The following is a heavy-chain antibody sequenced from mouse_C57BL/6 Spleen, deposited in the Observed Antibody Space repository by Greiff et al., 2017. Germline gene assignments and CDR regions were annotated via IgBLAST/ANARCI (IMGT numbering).Heavy chain of an antibody. D-gene: IGHD1-1*01. V-gene: IGHV6-6*01. CDR1: GFTFSDAW. J-gene: IGHJ4*01. Sequence: DVKLVESGGGLVQPGGSMKLSCAASGFTFSDAWMDWVRQSPEKGLEWVAEIRNKANNPATYYAESVKGRFTISRDDSKSSIYLQMNSLRAEDTGIYYCTRNYDYAMGYWGQGTSVTVSS. CDR2: IRNKANNPAT. CDR3: TRNYDYAMGY.